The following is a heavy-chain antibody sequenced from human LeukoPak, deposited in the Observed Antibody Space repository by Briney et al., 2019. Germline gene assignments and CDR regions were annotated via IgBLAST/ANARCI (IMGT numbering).Heavy chain of an antibody. CDR1: GSSFTNAW. CDR2: IKSRTDGGTT. V-gene: IGHV3-15*01. J-gene: IGHJ4*02. CDR3: ATEYYGAYNY. Sequence: GGSLRLSCAASGSSFTNAWMSWVRQAPGKGLEWVGHIKSRTDGGTTDYAAPVKDRFSISRDDSKDTLYLQMNSLKTEDIAVYFCATEYYGAYNYWGQGTLVTVSS. D-gene: IGHD4/OR15-4a*01.